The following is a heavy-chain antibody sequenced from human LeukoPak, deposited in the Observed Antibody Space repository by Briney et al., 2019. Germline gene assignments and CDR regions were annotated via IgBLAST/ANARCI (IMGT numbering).Heavy chain of an antibody. CDR2: INPSGGTT. J-gene: IGHJ4*02. V-gene: IGHV1-46*01. D-gene: IGHD6-19*01. CDR3: ARGRPGSGWSFDY. CDR1: GYTFTTHY. Sequence: ASVKVSCKASGYTFTTHYMHWVRQAPGQGLEWMGIINPSGGTTNYAQKFQGRVTMTRDTSTTTLYVELSSLRSEDTAVYYCARGRPGSGWSFDYWGQGTLVTVSS.